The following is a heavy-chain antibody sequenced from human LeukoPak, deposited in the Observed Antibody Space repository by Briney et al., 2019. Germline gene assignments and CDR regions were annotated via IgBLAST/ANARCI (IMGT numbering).Heavy chain of an antibody. CDR1: GYTFTSYG. V-gene: IGHV1-18*01. CDR2: ISAYNGNT. CDR3: ATAPHDYGDYFFDY. Sequence: GASVKVSCKASGYTFTSYGISWVRQAPGQGLEWMGWISAYNGNTNYAQKLQGRVTMTTDTSTSTAYMELSSLRSEDTAVYYCATAPHDYGDYFFDYWGQGTPVTVSS. D-gene: IGHD4-17*01. J-gene: IGHJ4*02.